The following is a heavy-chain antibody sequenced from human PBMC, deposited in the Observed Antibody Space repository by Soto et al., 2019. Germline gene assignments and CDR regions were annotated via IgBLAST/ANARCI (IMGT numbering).Heavy chain of an antibody. CDR3: ATDYGDTDMVTIWFDP. V-gene: IGHV1-69*08. Sequence: QVQLVPSGAEVKKPGSSVKVYCNASAGTFSSYTISWVRQAPGQGLECMGSIIPILGIAHYAQKFQGRVTITADKSTSTAYMERSSLRSEDTAVYYCATDYGDTDMVTIWFDPWGQGTLVTVSS. CDR2: IIPILGIA. D-gene: IGHD5-18*01. CDR1: AGTFSSYT. J-gene: IGHJ5*02.